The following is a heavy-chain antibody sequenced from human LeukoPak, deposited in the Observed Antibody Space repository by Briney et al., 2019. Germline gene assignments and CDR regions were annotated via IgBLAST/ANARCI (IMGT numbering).Heavy chain of an antibody. V-gene: IGHV4-61*08. D-gene: IGHD1-26*01. Sequence: SQTLSLTCTVSGGSVNSGGSYWSWIRQPPGKGLEWIGYIYYSGSTNYNPSLKSRVTISVDTSKNQFSLKLSSVTAADTAVHYCARAKGGSEWELLPYYYYGMDVWGQGTTVTVSS. CDR3: ARAKGGSEWELLPYYYYGMDV. CDR1: GGSVNSGGSY. J-gene: IGHJ6*02. CDR2: IYYSGST.